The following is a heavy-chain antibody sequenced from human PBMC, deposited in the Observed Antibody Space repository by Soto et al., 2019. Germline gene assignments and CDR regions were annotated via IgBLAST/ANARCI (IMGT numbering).Heavy chain of an antibody. CDR1: GFTFSNAW. V-gene: IGHV3-15*01. CDR3: TTGLYGSGSSGGMDV. D-gene: IGHD3-10*01. J-gene: IGHJ6*02. Sequence: GGSLRLSCAASGFTFSNAWMSWVRQAPGKGLEWVGRIKRKTDGGTTDYAAPVKGRFTISRDDSKNTLYLQMNSLKTEDTAVYYRTTGLYGSGSSGGMDVWGQGTTVTVSS. CDR2: IKRKTDGGTT.